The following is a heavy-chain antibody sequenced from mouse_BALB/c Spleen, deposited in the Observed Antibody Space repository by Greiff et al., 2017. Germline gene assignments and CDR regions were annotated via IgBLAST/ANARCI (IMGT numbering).Heavy chain of an antibody. Sequence: LVKTGASVKISCKASGYSFTGYYMHWVKQSHGKSLEWIGYISCYNGATSYNQKFKGKATFTVDTSSSTAYMQFNSLTSEDSAVYYCARSRTTMPYAMDYWGQGTSVTVSS. CDR2: ISCYNGAT. V-gene: IGHV1S34*01. J-gene: IGHJ4*01. CDR1: GYSFTGYY. CDR3: ARSRTTMPYAMDY. D-gene: IGHD2-12*01.